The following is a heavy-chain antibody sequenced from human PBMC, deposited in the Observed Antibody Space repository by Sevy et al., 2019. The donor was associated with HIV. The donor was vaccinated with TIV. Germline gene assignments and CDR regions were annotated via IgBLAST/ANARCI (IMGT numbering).Heavy chain of an antibody. D-gene: IGHD6-13*01. CDR2: ISWNSGSI. CDR1: GFTFDDYA. V-gene: IGHV3-9*01. CDR3: AKDIYRIAAAGMGWFDP. J-gene: IGHJ5*02. Sequence: GWSLRLSCAASGFTFDDYAMHWVRQAPGKGLEWVSGISWNSGSIGYADSVKGRFTISRDNAKNSLYLQMNSLRAEDTALYYCAKDIYRIAAAGMGWFDPWGQGTLVTVSS.